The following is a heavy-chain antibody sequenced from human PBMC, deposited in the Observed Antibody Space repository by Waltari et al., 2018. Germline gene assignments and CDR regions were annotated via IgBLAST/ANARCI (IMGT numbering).Heavy chain of an antibody. J-gene: IGHJ3*02. V-gene: IGHV3-30*04. CDR1: GFTFSSSA. CDR2: ISYDGSNK. Sequence: QVQLVESGGGVVQPGRSLRLSCAASGFTFSSSAMHWVRQAPGKGLEWVAVISYDGSNKYYADSVKGRFTISRDNSKNTLYLQMNSLRAEDTAVYYCARGRYSSGWSESAWAFDIWGQGTMVTVSS. D-gene: IGHD6-19*01. CDR3: ARGRYSSGWSESAWAFDI.